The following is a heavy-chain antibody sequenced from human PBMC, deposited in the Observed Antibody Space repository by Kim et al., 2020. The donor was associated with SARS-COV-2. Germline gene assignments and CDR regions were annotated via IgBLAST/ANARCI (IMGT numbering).Heavy chain of an antibody. CDR2: ISYDGSNK. D-gene: IGHD3-3*01. CDR1: GFTFSSYG. CDR3: ASTRALLYLYDY. Sequence: GGSLRLSCAASGFTFSSYGMHWVRQAPGKGLEWVAVISYDGSNKYYADSVKGRFTISRDNSKNTLYLQMNSLRAEDTAVYYCASTRALLYLYDYWGQGT. V-gene: IGHV3-33*05. J-gene: IGHJ4*02.